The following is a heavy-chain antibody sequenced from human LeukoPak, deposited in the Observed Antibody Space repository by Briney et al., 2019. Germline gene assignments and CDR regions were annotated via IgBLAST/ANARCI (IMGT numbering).Heavy chain of an antibody. CDR1: GYTFTSYY. Sequence: ASVKVSCKASGYTFTSYYMHWVRQAPGQGLEWMGIINPSGGSTSYAQKFQGRVTMTGDTSTSTVYMELSSLRSEDTAVYYCARGPIIVVVPAAMFDFDYWGQGTLVTVSS. CDR3: ARGPIIVVVPAAMFDFDY. CDR2: INPSGGST. D-gene: IGHD2-2*01. J-gene: IGHJ4*02. V-gene: IGHV1-46*01.